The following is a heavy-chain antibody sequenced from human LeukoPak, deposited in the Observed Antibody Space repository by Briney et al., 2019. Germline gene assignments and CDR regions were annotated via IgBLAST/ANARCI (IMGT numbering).Heavy chain of an antibody. V-gene: IGHV3-30*02. D-gene: IGHD1-1*01. CDR3: AKDRATNWSLDY. CDR1: GFTFRSDG. J-gene: IGHJ4*02. Sequence: PGESLRLSCAASGFTFRSDGMHWVRQAPGKGLEWVTFIGYDGNTKYYVDSVKGRFTISRDNSKNTLYLQMNSLRVEDTAVYYCAKDRATNWSLDYWGQGTLVTVSS. CDR2: IGYDGNTK.